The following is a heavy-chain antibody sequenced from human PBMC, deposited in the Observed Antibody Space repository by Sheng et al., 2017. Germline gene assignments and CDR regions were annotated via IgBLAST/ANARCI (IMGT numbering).Heavy chain of an antibody. CDR2: IYWDDDK. CDR1: GFSLSTSGVG. D-gene: IGHD2-2*01. J-gene: IGHJ5*02. V-gene: IGHV2-5*02. CDR3: AHRPLGYCSSTSCPATKSYNWFDP. Sequence: QITLKESGPTLVKPTQTLTLTCTFSGFSLSTSGVGVGWIRQPPGKALEWLALIYWDDDKRYSPSLKSRLTITKDTSKNQVVLTMTNMDPVDTATYYCAHRPLGYCSSTSCPATKSYNWFDPSGPGNPRSPSPQ.